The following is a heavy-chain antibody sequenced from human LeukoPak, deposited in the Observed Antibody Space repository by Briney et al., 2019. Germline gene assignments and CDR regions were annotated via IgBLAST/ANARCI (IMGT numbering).Heavy chain of an antibody. CDR2: LYTSGST. Sequence: KPSQSLSLTCTVWGGSISSGSYYWSWIRQSAGKGLEWIGRLYTSGSTNYNPSLKSRVTISVDTSKNQFSLKLSSVTAADTAVYYCARRPAYYDFWSRSDASDIWGQGTMVTVSS. D-gene: IGHD3-3*01. J-gene: IGHJ3*02. CDR1: GGSISSGSYY. CDR3: ARRPAYYDFWSRSDASDI. V-gene: IGHV4-61*02.